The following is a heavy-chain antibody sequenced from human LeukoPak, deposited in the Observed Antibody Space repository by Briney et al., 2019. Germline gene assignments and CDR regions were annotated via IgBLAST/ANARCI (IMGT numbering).Heavy chain of an antibody. V-gene: IGHV3-7*04. CDR3: TRVGYIDEGIDY. Sequence: WGSLRLSCVASGFPFSSYWMNWVRQAPGKGLEWVANIKQDGSKKSYVDSVKGRFTISRDNAKNSLHLQMNSLRAEDTAIYYCTRVGYIDEGIDYWGQGTLVTVSS. CDR1: GFPFSSYW. D-gene: IGHD5-24*01. J-gene: IGHJ4*02. CDR2: IKQDGSKK.